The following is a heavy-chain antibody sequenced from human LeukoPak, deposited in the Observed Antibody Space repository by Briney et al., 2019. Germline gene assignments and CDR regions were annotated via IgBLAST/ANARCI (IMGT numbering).Heavy chain of an antibody. CDR2: IYYSGST. D-gene: IGHD3-3*01. CDR3: ARDRPQKSIFGVVRDAFDI. V-gene: IGHV4-59*01. Sequence: PSETLSLTCTGSGGAISSYYWSWIRQPPGKGLEWIGYIYYSGSTNYNPSLKSRVTISVDTSKNQFSLKLGSVTAADTAVYYCARDRPQKSIFGVVRDAFDIWGQGTMVTVSS. J-gene: IGHJ3*02. CDR1: GGAISSYY.